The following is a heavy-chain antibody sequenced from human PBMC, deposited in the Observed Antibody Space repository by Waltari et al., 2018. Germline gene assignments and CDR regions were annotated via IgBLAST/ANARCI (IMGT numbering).Heavy chain of an antibody. CDR2: IYYSGST. Sequence: QVQLQESGPGLVKPSETLSLTCTVSGGSISSDYWSWIRQPPGKGLEWIGYIYYSGSTNYNPSLKSRVTISVDTSKNQFSLKLSSVTAADTAVYYCASSRTHNWFDPWGQGTLVTVSS. CDR3: ASSRTHNWFDP. J-gene: IGHJ5*02. CDR1: GGSISSDY. V-gene: IGHV4-59*01. D-gene: IGHD2-2*01.